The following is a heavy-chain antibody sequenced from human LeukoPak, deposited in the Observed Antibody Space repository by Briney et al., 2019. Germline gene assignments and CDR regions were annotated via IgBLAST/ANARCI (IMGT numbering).Heavy chain of an antibody. CDR3: AKERGDYTFDY. CDR2: ISGSGGST. Sequence: GGSLRLSCAASGFTFSSYAMSWVRQGPGQGLEWGSAISGSGGSTYYADSVKGRFTISRDNSKNPLYLQMNSLRAEDTAVYYCAKERGDYTFDYWGQGTLVTVSS. D-gene: IGHD4-11*01. CDR1: GFTFSSYA. J-gene: IGHJ4*02. V-gene: IGHV3-23*01.